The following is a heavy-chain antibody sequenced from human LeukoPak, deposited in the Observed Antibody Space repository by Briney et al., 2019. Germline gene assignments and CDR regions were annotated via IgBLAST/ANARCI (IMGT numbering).Heavy chain of an antibody. CDR1: GGSFSGYY. Sequence: SETLSLTCAVYGGSFSGYYWSWIRQPPGKGLEWIGEINHSGSTNYNPSLKSRVTISVDTSKNQFSLKLSSVTAADTAVYYCARVGRVVAEREYYFDYWGQGTLVTVSS. CDR3: ARVGRVVAEREYYFDY. V-gene: IGHV4-34*01. D-gene: IGHD2-15*01. CDR2: INHSGST. J-gene: IGHJ4*02.